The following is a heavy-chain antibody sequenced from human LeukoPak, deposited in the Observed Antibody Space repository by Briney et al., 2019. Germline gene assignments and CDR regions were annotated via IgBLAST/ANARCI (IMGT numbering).Heavy chain of an antibody. Sequence: GGSLRLSCAASGFTFSNAWMSWVRQAPGKGLEWVGRIKSKTDGGTTDYAAPVKGRFTIPRDDSKNTLYLQMNSLKTEDTAVYYCTTDAMATQIGGFDYWGQGTLVTVSS. D-gene: IGHD5-24*01. V-gene: IGHV3-15*01. CDR1: GFTFSNAW. CDR2: IKSKTDGGTT. CDR3: TTDAMATQIGGFDY. J-gene: IGHJ4*02.